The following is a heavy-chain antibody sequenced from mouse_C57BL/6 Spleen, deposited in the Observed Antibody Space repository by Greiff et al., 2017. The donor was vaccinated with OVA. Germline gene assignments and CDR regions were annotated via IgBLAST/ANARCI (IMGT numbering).Heavy chain of an antibody. CDR2: ISSGSSTI. V-gene: IGHV5-17*01. CDR1: GFTFSDYG. CDR3: ARALITTVVEGFAY. J-gene: IGHJ3*01. D-gene: IGHD1-1*01. Sequence: DVKLVESGGGLVKPGGSLKLSCAASGFTFSDYGMHWVRQAPEKGLEWVAYISSGSSTIYYADTVKGRFTISRDNAKNTLFLQMTSLRSEDTAMYYCARALITTVVEGFAYWGQGTLVTVSA.